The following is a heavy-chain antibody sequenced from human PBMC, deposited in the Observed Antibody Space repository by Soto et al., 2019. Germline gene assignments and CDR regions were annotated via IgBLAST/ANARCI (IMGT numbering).Heavy chain of an antibody. V-gene: IGHV3-15*07. CDR3: TTLGHYYDSSPLDV. Sequence: EVQLVESGGGLVKPGVSLRLSCAASGFTFSNAWMNWVRQAPGKGLEWVGRIKSKTDGGTTDYAAPVKGRFTISRDDSKKTLYLQMNSLKTEDTDVYYCTTLGHYYDSSPLDVWGPGTTVTVS. CDR1: GFTFSNAW. CDR2: IKSKTDGGTT. J-gene: IGHJ6*02. D-gene: IGHD3-22*01.